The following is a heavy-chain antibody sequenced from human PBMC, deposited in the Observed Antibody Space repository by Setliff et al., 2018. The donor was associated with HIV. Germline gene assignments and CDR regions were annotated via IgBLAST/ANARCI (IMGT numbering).Heavy chain of an antibody. CDR2: INPSGGST. CDR1: GYTFTSYY. Sequence: ASVKVSCKASGYTFTSYYMHRVRQAPGQGLEWMGIINPSGGSTSYAQKFQGRVTMTRDTSISTAYMELSRLRSDDTAVYYCARSTTADWGQGTLVTVSS. V-gene: IGHV1-46*01. CDR3: ARSTTAD. D-gene: IGHD4-17*01. J-gene: IGHJ4*02.